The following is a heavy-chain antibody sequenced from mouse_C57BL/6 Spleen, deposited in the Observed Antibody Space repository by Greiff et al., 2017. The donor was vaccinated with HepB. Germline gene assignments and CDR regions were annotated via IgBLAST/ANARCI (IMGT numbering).Heavy chain of an antibody. V-gene: IGHV14-1*01. J-gene: IGHJ4*01. CDR3: TTEANGEEGGY. D-gene: IGHD4-1*01. Sequence: VQLQQSGAELVRPGASVKLSCTASGFNIKDYYMHWVKQRPEQGLEWIGRIDPEDGDTEYAPKFKGKATMTADTSSNTAYLQLSSLTAEDTAVYYCTTEANGEEGGYWGQGTSVTVSS. CDR2: IDPEDGDT. CDR1: GFNIKDYY.